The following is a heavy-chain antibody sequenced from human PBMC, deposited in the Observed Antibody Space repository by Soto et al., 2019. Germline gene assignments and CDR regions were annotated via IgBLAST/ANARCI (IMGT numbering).Heavy chain of an antibody. Sequence: GGSLRLSCAASGFTFSDYYMSWIRQAPGKGLEWVSYISSSGSTIYYADSVKGRFTISRDNAKNSLYLQMNSLRAEDTAVYYCARDKSLYSSGWYYGMDVWGQGTTVTGSS. V-gene: IGHV3-11*01. CDR3: ARDKSLYSSGWYYGMDV. CDR1: GFTFSDYY. D-gene: IGHD6-19*01. CDR2: ISSSGSTI. J-gene: IGHJ6*02.